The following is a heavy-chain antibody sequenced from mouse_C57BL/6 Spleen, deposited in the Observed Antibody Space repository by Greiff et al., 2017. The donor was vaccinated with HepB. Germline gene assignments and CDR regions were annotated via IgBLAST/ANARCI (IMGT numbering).Heavy chain of an antibody. CDR2: INPSTGGT. CDR1: GYSFTGYY. V-gene: IGHV1-42*01. J-gene: IGHJ2*01. D-gene: IGHD1-1*01. Sequence: EVQLQQSGPELVKPGASVKISCKASGYSFTGYYMNWVKQSPEKSLEWIGEINPSTGGTTYNQKFKAKATLTVDKSSSTAYMQLKSLTSEDSAVYYCARNYYGSSHRYYFDYWGQGTTLTVSS. CDR3: ARNYYGSSHRYYFDY.